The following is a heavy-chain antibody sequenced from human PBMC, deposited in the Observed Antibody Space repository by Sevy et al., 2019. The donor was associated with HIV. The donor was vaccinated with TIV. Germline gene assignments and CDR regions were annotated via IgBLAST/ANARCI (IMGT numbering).Heavy chain of an antibody. CDR2: ISKSSSYI. CDR1: GFTFTNYT. V-gene: IGHV3-21*04. J-gene: IGHJ6*02. D-gene: IGHD3-10*01. Sequence: GGSLRLSCTASGFTFTNYTMNWVRQAPGKGLEWVAYISKSSSYIYYADSVKGRFTISRDNAKNSLFLQMNSLGAEDTAIYYCTRGSGIDYYEKGMDLWGQGTTVTVSS. CDR3: TRGSGIDYYEKGMDL.